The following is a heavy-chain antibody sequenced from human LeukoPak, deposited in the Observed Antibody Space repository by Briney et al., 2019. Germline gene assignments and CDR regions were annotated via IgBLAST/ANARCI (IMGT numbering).Heavy chain of an antibody. Sequence: GGSLRLSCAASGFTFSSYEMNWVRQAPGKGLEWVSHISSSGSTIYYADSVKGRFTISRDNAKNSLYLQMNSLRAEDTAVYYCARRHFWSGYLSIDYWGQGTLVTVSS. CDR2: ISSSGSTI. J-gene: IGHJ4*02. CDR3: ARRHFWSGYLSIDY. CDR1: GFTFSSYE. V-gene: IGHV3-48*03. D-gene: IGHD3-3*02.